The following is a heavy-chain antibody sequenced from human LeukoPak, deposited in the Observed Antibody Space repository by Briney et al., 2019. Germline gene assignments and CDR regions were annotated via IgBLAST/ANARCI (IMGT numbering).Heavy chain of an antibody. D-gene: IGHD6-19*01. V-gene: IGHV3-30*18. J-gene: IGHJ4*02. CDR1: GFTFSSYG. CDR3: VKERSSGWSNFDY. CDR2: ISYDGSNK. Sequence: PGGSLRLSCAASGFTFSSYGMHWVRQAPGKGLEWVAVISYDGSNKYYADSVKGRFTISRDNSKNTLYLQMNSLRAEDTAVYYCVKERSSGWSNFDYWGQGTLVTVSS.